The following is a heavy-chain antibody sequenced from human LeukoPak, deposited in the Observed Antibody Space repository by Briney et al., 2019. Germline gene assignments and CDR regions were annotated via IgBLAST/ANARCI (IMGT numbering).Heavy chain of an antibody. CDR3: AKDLGDSGPTPDSDY. CDR1: GFTFSSYA. CDR2: IRYDGRNK. V-gene: IGHV3-30*02. Sequence: GGSLRLSCAASGFTFSSYAMHWVRQAPGKGLEWVAFIRYDGRNKYYADSVKGRFTISRDNSKNTLYLQMNSLRAEDTSVYYCAKDLGDSGPTPDSDYWGQGTLVTVSS. D-gene: IGHD1-26*01. J-gene: IGHJ4*02.